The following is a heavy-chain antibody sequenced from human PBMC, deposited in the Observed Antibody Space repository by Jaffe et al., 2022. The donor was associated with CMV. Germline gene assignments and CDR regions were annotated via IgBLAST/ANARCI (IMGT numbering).Heavy chain of an antibody. J-gene: IGHJ6*03. CDR2: IKQDGSEK. CDR1: GFTFSSYW. D-gene: IGHD1-7*01. V-gene: IGHV3-7*03. Sequence: EVQLVESGGGLVQPGGSLRLSCAASGFTFSSYWMSWVRQAPGKGLEWVANIKQDGSEKYYVDSVKGRFTISRDNAKNSLYLQMNSLRAEDTAVYYCARPSEGITGTNYYYYMDVWGKGTTVTVSS. CDR3: ARPSEGITGTNYYYYMDV.